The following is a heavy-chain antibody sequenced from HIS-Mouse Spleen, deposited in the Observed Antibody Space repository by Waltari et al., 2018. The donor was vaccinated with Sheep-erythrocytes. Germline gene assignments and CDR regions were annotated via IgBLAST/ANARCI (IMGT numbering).Heavy chain of an antibody. CDR2: IYYSGST. CDR1: GGSISSYY. J-gene: IGHJ4*02. V-gene: IGHV4-59*08. Sequence: QVQLQESGPGLVKPSETLSLTCTVSGGSISSYYWSWIRQPPGKGLEWIGYIYYSGSTNHNPSLKSRVTISGDTSKNQFSLKLSSVTAADTAVYYCARLELGQFDYWGQGTLVTVSS. CDR3: ARLELGQFDY. D-gene: IGHD1-26*01.